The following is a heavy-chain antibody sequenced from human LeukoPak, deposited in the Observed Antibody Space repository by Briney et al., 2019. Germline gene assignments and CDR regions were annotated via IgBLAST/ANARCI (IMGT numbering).Heavy chain of an antibody. CDR1: GSSISSSNW. CDR2: MYYSGSR. D-gene: IGHD1-26*01. J-gene: IGHJ3*01. V-gene: IGHV4-28*01. Sequence: SETLSLTCAVSGSSISSSNWWGWIRPPPGKGLEWIGYMYYSGSRYYNPSFKSRVTMSVDTSKNQFSLKLSSVTAVDTAVYYCARNLRGSYATSDVWGQGKMVTVSS. CDR3: ARNLRGSYATSDV.